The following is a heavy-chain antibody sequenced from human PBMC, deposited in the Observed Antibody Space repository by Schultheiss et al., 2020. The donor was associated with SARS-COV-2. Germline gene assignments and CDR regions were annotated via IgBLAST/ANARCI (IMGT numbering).Heavy chain of an antibody. V-gene: IGHV3-53*01. J-gene: IGHJ4*02. CDR3: TTVFPLII. CDR2: IYSGGST. D-gene: IGHD3-16*01. Sequence: GGSLRLSCAASGFTFISYEMNWVRQAPGKGLEWVSVIYSGGSTYYADSVKGRFTISRDNSKNTLYLQMNSLRAEDTAVYYCTTVFPLIIWGQGTLVTVSS. CDR1: GFTFISYE.